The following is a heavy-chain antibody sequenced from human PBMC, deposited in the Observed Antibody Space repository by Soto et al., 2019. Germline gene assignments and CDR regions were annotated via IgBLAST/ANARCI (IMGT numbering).Heavy chain of an antibody. V-gene: IGHV3-64*01. D-gene: IGHD4-17*01. J-gene: IGHJ3*02. CDR1: GFTFSSYA. Sequence: EVQLVESGGGLVQPGGSLRLSGAASGFTFSSYAMHWVRQAPGKGLKYVSAISSNGVSTYYANSVKGRFTISRDNSKNTLYLQMGSLRAEDMAVYYCARGYGDYDYAFDIWGQGTMVTVSS. CDR3: ARGYGDYDYAFDI. CDR2: ISSNGVST.